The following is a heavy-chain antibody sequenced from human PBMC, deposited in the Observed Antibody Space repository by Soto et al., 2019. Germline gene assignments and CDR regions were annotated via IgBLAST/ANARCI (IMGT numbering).Heavy chain of an antibody. Sequence: GASVNVSFKASGYSFTVYYMHLFLQAPGQGLEWMGWIIPHSVETNYAQKFKARVTLTRDTSISTAYMQMSGLTSDDTAVYYCAREHDEFTTGANDLWGKGTLLTVSS. CDR1: GYSFTVYY. V-gene: IGHV1-2*02. J-gene: IGHJ4*02. CDR3: AREHDEFTTGANDL. D-gene: IGHD1-26*01. CDR2: IIPHSVET.